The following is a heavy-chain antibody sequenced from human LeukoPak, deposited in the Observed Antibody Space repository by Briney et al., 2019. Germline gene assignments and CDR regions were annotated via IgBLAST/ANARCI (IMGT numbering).Heavy chain of an antibody. CDR1: GFTVSSNY. Sequence: PGGSLRLSCAASGFTVSSNYMSWVRQAPGKGLEWLSVIYSGGSTYYADSVKGRFTISRDNSKNTLYLQMNSLTAEDTAVYYCARVGVVPAAIPDGFDIWGQGTMVTVSS. J-gene: IGHJ3*02. D-gene: IGHD2-2*01. CDR2: IYSGGST. CDR3: ARVGVVPAAIPDGFDI. V-gene: IGHV3-53*01.